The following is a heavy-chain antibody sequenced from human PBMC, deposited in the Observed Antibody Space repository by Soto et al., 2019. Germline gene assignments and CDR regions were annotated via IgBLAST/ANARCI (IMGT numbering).Heavy chain of an antibody. J-gene: IGHJ5*01. D-gene: IGHD1-1*01. CDR2: VHISGHS. Sequence: SETLSLTCTLSGGSVRAPDWWSWVRQSPDKGLEWIAEVHISGHSNYNPSLRSRVSVSIDSSKNQFYLNLNSVTAADTAIYYCARVRQGCSANNCYFDPWGQGTQVTVSS. CDR3: ARVRQGCSANNCYFDP. CDR1: GGSVRAPDW. V-gene: IGHV4-4*02.